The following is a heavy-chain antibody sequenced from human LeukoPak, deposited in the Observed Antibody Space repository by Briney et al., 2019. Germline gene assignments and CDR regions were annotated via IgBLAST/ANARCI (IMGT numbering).Heavy chain of an antibody. D-gene: IGHD2-2*01. V-gene: IGHV3-7*01. CDR2: INQDGREK. Sequence: GGSLRLSCAASGFTFSSYATTWVRQAPGKGLEWVAYINQDGREKYYVDSVKGRFTISRDNAKNSLYLQMNSLRAEETAVYYCARLEYIVIVPAAIDYWGQGTLVTVSS. J-gene: IGHJ4*02. CDR3: ARLEYIVIVPAAIDY. CDR1: GFTFSSYA.